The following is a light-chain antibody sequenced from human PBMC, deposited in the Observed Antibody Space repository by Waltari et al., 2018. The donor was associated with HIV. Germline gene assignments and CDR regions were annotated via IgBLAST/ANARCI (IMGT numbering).Light chain of an antibody. CDR1: KLGNKY. Sequence: SYELTQPPSVSVSPGQTASITCSGDKLGNKYASWYQQKPGQSPVVVIYQDTKLPSGIPERFSGSNSGNTATLTISGTQAMDEADYYCQAWDSSTGHVVFGGGTKLTVL. CDR2: QDT. V-gene: IGLV3-1*01. J-gene: IGLJ2*01. CDR3: QAWDSSTGHVV.